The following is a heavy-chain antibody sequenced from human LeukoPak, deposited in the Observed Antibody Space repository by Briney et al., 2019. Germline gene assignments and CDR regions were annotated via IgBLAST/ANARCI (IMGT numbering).Heavy chain of an antibody. CDR1: GYTFTSYD. V-gene: IGHV1-8*01. CDR2: MNPNSGNT. CDR3: ATELGYCSGGSCYSAFDY. J-gene: IGHJ4*02. Sequence: ASVKVSCKASGYTFTSYDINWVRQATGQGLEWMGWMNPNSGNTGYAQKFQGRVTMTRNTSISTAYMELSSLRSEDTAVYYCATELGYCSGGSCYSAFDYWGQGTLVTVSS. D-gene: IGHD2-15*01.